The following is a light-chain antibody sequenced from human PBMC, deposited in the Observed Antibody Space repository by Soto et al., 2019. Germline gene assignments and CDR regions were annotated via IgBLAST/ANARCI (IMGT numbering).Light chain of an antibody. V-gene: IGLV1-47*01. Sequence: QSVLTQPPSASGTPGQRITIFCSGSGSNIGSNAVTWYQQLPRTAPKLLIYTNNQRPSGVPDRFSAYKSGTSTSLAISGLRSEDEADYYCASWDNNLSGYVFGTGTKVTVL. CDR1: GSNIGSNA. CDR3: ASWDNNLSGYV. CDR2: TNN. J-gene: IGLJ1*01.